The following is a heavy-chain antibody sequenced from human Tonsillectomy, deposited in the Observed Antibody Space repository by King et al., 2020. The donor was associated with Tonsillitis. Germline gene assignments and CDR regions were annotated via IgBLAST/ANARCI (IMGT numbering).Heavy chain of an antibody. V-gene: IGHV4-39*01. D-gene: IGHD4-17*01. J-gene: IGHJ4*02. CDR1: GGSISSSSYY. CDR2: IYYSGST. Sequence: QLQESGPGLVKPSETLSLTCTVSGGSISSSSYYWGWIRQPPGKGLEWIGSIYYSGSTYYNPSLMSRVTISVDTSKNQFSLKLSSVTAADTAVYYCARWGFGDYSSPDMYYFDYWGQGTLVTVSS. CDR3: ARWGFGDYSSPDMYYFDY.